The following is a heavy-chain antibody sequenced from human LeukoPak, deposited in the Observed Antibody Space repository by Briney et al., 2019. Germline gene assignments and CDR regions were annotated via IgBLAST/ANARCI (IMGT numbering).Heavy chain of an antibody. D-gene: IGHD2-2*02. J-gene: IGHJ5*02. CDR3: ARVVVPAAITGIWFDP. CDR2: IYPGDSDT. V-gene: IGHV5-51*01. Sequence: GESLKISCKGSGYSFTSYWIGWVRQMPGKGLEWMGIIYPGDSDTRYSPSFQGQVTISADKSISTAYLQWSSLKASDTAMYYCARVVVPAAITGIWFDPWGQGTLVTVSP. CDR1: GYSFTSYW.